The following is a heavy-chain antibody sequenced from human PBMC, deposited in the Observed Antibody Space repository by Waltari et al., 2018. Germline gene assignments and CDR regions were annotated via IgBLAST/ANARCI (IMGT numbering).Heavy chain of an antibody. CDR1: GDSLMYHLYY. CDR3: ERDPTKGVYNWFEP. Sequence: QVQLQESGPRLVKPSETLSLTCSVSGDSLMYHLYYWGWIRQPPGMGLEWIGSTYYDGITHYKSSLRGGATNSVDPTKNQVSLEIRYTTASDTAVYDCERDPTKGVYNWFEPWGQGILVIVSS. V-gene: IGHV4-39*07. D-gene: IGHD3-10*01. J-gene: IGHJ5*02. CDR2: TYYDGIT.